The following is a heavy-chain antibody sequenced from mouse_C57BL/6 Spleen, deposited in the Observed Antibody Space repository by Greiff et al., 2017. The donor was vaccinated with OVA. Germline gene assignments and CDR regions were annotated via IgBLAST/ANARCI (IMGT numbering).Heavy chain of an antibody. J-gene: IGHJ1*03. CDR2: IDPSDSET. Sequence: QVQLKESGAELVRPGSSVKLSCKASGYTFTSYWMHWVKQRPIQGLEWIGNIDPSDSETHYNQKFKDKATLTVDKSSSTAYMQLSSLTSEDSAVYYCARGDGSSYGWYFDVWGTGTTVTVSS. CDR3: ARGDGSSYGWYFDV. D-gene: IGHD1-1*01. V-gene: IGHV1-52*01. CDR1: GYTFTSYW.